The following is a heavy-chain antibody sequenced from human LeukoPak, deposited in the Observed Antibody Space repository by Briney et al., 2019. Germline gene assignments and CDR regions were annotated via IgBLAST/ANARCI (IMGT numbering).Heavy chain of an antibody. Sequence: SETLSLTCTVTGGSISSYYWSWIRQPAGKGLEWIGRIYSCGRTNYNSSLKSRVTMSVDTSKNQFSLTLTSVTAADTAVYYCARDWVGELPHYWGQGTLVTVSS. CDR1: GGSISSYY. V-gene: IGHV4-4*07. J-gene: IGHJ4*02. CDR2: IYSCGRT. CDR3: ARDWVGELPHY. D-gene: IGHD3-10*01.